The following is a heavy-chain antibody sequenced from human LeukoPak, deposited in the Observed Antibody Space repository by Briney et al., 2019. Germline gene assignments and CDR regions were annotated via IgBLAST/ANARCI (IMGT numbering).Heavy chain of an antibody. CDR1: GFTFSSYG. V-gene: IGHV3-30*02. J-gene: IGHJ4*02. D-gene: IGHD5-18*01. CDR2: IRYDGSNK. Sequence: QTGGSLRLSCAASGFTFSSYGMHWVRQAPGKGLEWVAFIRYDGSNKYYADSVKGRFTISRDNSKNTLYLQMNSLRAEDTAVYYCAKTATRGYSYGNFDYWGQGTLVTVSS. CDR3: AKTATRGYSYGNFDY.